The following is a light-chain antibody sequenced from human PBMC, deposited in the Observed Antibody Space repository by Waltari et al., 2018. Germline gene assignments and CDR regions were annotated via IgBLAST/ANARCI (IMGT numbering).Light chain of an antibody. CDR1: QGITNY. V-gene: IGKV1-27*01. CDR2: AAS. CDR3: QQYSSAPIT. J-gene: IGKJ5*01. Sequence: DIQMTQSPSSLSASVGDRVTITCRASQGITNYLAWYQQKPGKVPKALIFAASTLQSGVPSRFSASGSWTDFTLTVSSLQPEDVATYYCQQYSSAPITFGQGTRLEIK.